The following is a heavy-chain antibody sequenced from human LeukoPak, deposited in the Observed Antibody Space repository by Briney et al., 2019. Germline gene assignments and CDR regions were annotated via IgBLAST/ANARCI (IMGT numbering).Heavy chain of an antibody. CDR1: GGSISNYY. V-gene: IGHV4-59*01. Sequence: SSETLSLTCTVSGGSISNYYWSWIRQPPGKGLEWIGYIYYSGSTNYNPSLKSRVTISVDTSKNQFSLKLSSVTAADTAVYYCARSGYDFWSGYYDWFDPWGQGTLVTVSS. J-gene: IGHJ5*02. D-gene: IGHD3-3*01. CDR2: IYYSGST. CDR3: ARSGYDFWSGYYDWFDP.